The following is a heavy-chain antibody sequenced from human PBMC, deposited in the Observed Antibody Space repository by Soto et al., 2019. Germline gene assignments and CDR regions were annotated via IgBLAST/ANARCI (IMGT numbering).Heavy chain of an antibody. D-gene: IGHD5-12*01. CDR2: VYYSGTH. CDR1: GSSIGVFY. CDR3: ARVQMATPYFDS. J-gene: IGHJ4*02. V-gene: IGHV4-59*01. Sequence: SVTLSLTGPVAGSSIGVFYRSWVRQPPGKGLEWIGYVYYSGTHNYNPSLKSRLTISIDTPKNQFSLKLSSVTAADTAVYYCARVQMATPYFDSWGQGTLVTVS.